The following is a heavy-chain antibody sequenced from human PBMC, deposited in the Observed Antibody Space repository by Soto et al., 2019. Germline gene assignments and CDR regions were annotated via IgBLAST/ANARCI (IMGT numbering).Heavy chain of an antibody. J-gene: IGHJ6*01. CDR3: ATVVTGMDV. V-gene: IGHV3-23*01. D-gene: IGHD5-18*01. Sequence: PWGSLRVSCASSVFTFSSYAMSWVRQAPGKGLEWVSAISGSGGSTYYADSVKGRFTISRDNSKNTLYLQMNSLRAEDTAVYYCATVVTGMDVWGQGTTVTVSS. CDR2: ISGSGGST. CDR1: VFTFSSYA.